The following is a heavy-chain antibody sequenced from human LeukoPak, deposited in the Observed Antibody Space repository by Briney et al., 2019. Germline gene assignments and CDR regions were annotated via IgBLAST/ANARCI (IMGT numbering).Heavy chain of an antibody. D-gene: IGHD2-2*01. V-gene: IGHV4-39*01. CDR3: ADQVVDFSFDI. J-gene: IGHJ3*02. CDR1: GGSISSSSYY. CDR2: IYYSGST. Sequence: ASETLSLTCTVSGGSISSSSYYWGWIRQPPGKGLEWIGSIYYSGSTYYNPSLKSRVTISVDTSKNQFSLKLSSVTAADTAVYYCADQVVDFSFDIWGQGTMVTASS.